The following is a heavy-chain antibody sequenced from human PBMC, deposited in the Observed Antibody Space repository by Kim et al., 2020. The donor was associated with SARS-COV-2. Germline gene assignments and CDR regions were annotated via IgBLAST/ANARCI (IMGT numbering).Heavy chain of an antibody. V-gene: IGHV3-21*01. CDR3: ARVESSSSLFYYGMDV. CDR2: ITGPSTDI. Sequence: GGSLRLSCAASGFTFRIYTMNWVRQAPGKGLEWVSSITGPSTDIYHADSIRGRFTISRDNAANSLYLQMNGLRPDDTAVYYCARVESSSSLFYYGMDVWGQGTAVTVS. D-gene: IGHD6-6*01. J-gene: IGHJ6*02. CDR1: GFTFRIYT.